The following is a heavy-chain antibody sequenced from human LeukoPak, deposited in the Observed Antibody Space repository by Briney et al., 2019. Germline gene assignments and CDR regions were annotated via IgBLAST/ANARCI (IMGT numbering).Heavy chain of an antibody. V-gene: IGHV3-21*01. D-gene: IGHD3-9*01. CDR1: GFTFNSYN. J-gene: IGHJ4*02. Sequence: PGGSLRLSCAASGFTFNSYNMNWVRQAPGKGLEWVSSISSSGSYIYYADSVKGRFTISRDTAKSSLFLQMNSLRAEDTAMYYCARVTLTGYYAFDNWGQGTLLTVSS. CDR2: ISSSGSYI. CDR3: ARVTLTGYYAFDN.